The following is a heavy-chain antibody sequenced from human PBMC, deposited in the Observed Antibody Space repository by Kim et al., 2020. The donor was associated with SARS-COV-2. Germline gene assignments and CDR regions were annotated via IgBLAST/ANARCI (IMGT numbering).Heavy chain of an antibody. J-gene: IGHJ3*02. V-gene: IGHV1-18*04. CDR1: GYTFTSYG. D-gene: IGHD5-18*01. CDR2: ISAYNGNT. CDR3: AREQLRRGQLWKDPFDI. Sequence: ASVKVSCKASGYTFTSYGISWVRQAPGQGLEWMGWISAYNGNTNYAQKLQGRVTMTTDTSTSTAYMELRSLRSDDTAVYYCAREQLRRGQLWKDPFDIWGQGTMVTVSS.